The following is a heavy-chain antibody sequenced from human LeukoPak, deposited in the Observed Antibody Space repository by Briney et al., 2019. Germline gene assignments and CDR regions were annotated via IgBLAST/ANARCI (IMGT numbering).Heavy chain of an antibody. D-gene: IGHD5-18*01. J-gene: IGHJ4*02. CDR3: ARDKRRVQLWAPDY. Sequence: GGSLRLSCAASGFTFSSYGMHWVRQAPGKGLEWVAVIRYDGSNKYYADYVKGRFAISRDNSKNTLYLQMNSLRAEDTAVYYCARDKRRVQLWAPDYWGQGTLVTVSS. CDR1: GFTFSSYG. V-gene: IGHV3-33*01. CDR2: IRYDGSNK.